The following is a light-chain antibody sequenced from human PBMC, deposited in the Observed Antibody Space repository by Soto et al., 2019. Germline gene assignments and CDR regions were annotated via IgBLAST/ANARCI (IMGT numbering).Light chain of an antibody. Sequence: EIVMTQSPATLSVSPGERAILSCRASQSISINLAWYQQKPGQAPRLLIYAASNRATGIPARFSGSGSGTEFTLTISSLQSEDFAAYYCQQYNNWPPWTFGQGTKVDIK. CDR3: QQYNNWPPWT. CDR2: AAS. V-gene: IGKV3D-15*01. J-gene: IGKJ1*01. CDR1: QSISIN.